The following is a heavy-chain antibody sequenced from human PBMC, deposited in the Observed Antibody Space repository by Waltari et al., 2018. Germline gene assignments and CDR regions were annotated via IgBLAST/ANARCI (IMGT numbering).Heavy chain of an antibody. CDR1: GFTFSNAW. CDR3: TTDYGDYGRGAFDI. CDR2: IKSKTDGGTT. D-gene: IGHD4-17*01. V-gene: IGHV3-15*01. J-gene: IGHJ3*02. Sequence: EVQLVESGGGLVKPGGSLRLSCAASGFTFSNAWMSWVRQAPGKGLEWVGRIKSKTDGGTTDYAAPVKGRFTISRDDSKNTLYLQMNSLKTEDTAVYYCTTDYGDYGRGAFDIWGQGTMVTVSS.